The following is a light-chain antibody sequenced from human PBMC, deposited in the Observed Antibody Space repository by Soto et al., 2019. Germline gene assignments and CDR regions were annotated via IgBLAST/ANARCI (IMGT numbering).Light chain of an antibody. CDR1: QSVSSSY. CDR2: GAS. CDR3: QHYGTSWWT. J-gene: IGKJ1*01. V-gene: IGKV3-20*01. Sequence: EIVLTPSPGTPSLSPGERATLSFRASQSVSSSYLAWYQQKPGQAPRLLISGASGRATGIPVRFSSSGSETDFTLTISRLEPEDFAVYYCQHYGTSWWTFGQGTKVDIK.